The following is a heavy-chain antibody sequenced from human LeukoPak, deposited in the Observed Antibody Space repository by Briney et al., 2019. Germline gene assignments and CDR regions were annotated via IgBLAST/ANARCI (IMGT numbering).Heavy chain of an antibody. CDR1: GGSISSGSYY. D-gene: IGHD1-14*01. CDR3: ARGGTNLFDY. Sequence: PSETLSLTCTVSGGSISSGSYYWSWIRQPAGKGLEWIGRIYTSGSTNYNPSLKSRVTISVDTSKNQFSLKLSSVTAADTAVYYCARGGTNLFDYRGQGTLVTVSS. J-gene: IGHJ4*02. CDR2: IYTSGST. V-gene: IGHV4-61*02.